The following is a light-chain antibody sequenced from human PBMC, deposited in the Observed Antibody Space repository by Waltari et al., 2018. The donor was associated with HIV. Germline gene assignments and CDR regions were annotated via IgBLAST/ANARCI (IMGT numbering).Light chain of an antibody. Sequence: QSVLTQPPSVSGAPGQRVTVSCTGSSPHLGAGFAVHWYQQIPGTAPKLLIYANNNRPSGVPDRFSGSKSGATASLAITGLQPEDEADYYCQSYDSSFSGAVFGGGTKLTVL. CDR2: ANN. CDR3: QSYDSSFSGAV. J-gene: IGLJ2*01. CDR1: SPHLGAGFA. V-gene: IGLV1-40*01.